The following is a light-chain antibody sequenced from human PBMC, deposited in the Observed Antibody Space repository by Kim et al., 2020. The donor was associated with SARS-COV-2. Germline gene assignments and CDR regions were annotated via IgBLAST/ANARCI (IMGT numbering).Light chain of an antibody. J-gene: IGKJ1*01. V-gene: IGKV1-39*01. CDR2: TTS. Sequence: ASVGDRVTITCRASQNIRSNLNCYQQKPGTAPKLLIYTTSNLQSGVPSRFSGSGSATDFTLTISSLQPEDFATYYCQQSYTNPPTFGQGTKVDIK. CDR1: QNIRSN. CDR3: QQSYTNPPT.